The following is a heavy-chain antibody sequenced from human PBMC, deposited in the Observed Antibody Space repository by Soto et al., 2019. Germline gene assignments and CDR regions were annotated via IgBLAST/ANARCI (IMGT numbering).Heavy chain of an antibody. CDR1: GGSVSSGSYY. CDR2: IYYSGST. J-gene: IGHJ6*02. D-gene: IGHD3-10*01. CDR3: ARVRGYYGSGSYYNAVSGRGPPYYYYGMDV. Sequence: SETLSLTCTVSGGSVSSGSYYWSWIRQPPGKGLEWIGYIYYSGSTNYNPSLKSRVTISVDTSKNQFSLKLSSVTAADTAVYYCARVRGYYGSGSYYNAVSGRGPPYYYYGMDVWGQGTTVTVSS. V-gene: IGHV4-61*01.